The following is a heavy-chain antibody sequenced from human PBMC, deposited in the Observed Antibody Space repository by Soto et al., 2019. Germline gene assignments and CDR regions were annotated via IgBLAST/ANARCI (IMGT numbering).Heavy chain of an antibody. CDR2: IYTGGNT. D-gene: IGHD3-22*01. J-gene: IGHJ4*02. Sequence: GGSLRLSCVASGFTVSNTYMSWLRQAPGKGLEWVSVIYTGGNTYYTDSVKGRFTVSKDNSKNTLYLQMNNLRVEDTAVYYCARADSSGYYGYFESGGQGT. V-gene: IGHV3-66*01. CDR3: ARADSSGYYGYFES. CDR1: GFTVSNTY.